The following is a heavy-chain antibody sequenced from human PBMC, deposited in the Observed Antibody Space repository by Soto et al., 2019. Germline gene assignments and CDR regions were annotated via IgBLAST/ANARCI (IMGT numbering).Heavy chain of an antibody. CDR1: GGSISSYY. Sequence: SETLSLTCTVSGGSISSYYCSWIRQPPWKGLERIGYIYYSGITNYNPSLKSRVTISVDTSKNQFSLKLSSVTAADTCVYYCARVGSLYDFWSGYYRSWFDPSGQGTLFTVSS. D-gene: IGHD3-3*01. V-gene: IGHV4-59*01. CDR2: IYYSGIT. J-gene: IGHJ5*02. CDR3: ARVGSLYDFWSGYYRSWFDP.